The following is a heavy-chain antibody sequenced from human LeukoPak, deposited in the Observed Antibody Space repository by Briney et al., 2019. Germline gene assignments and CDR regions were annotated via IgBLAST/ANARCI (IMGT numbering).Heavy chain of an antibody. CDR3: AKRGIVIRGVLIMGFHKVAYYFDY. Sequence: GGSLRLSCVVSGITVSNYDMSWVRQAPGKGLEWVSGIRESGGGTNYADSVKGRFTISRDNSMNTVYLQMNSLRAEDTAVYFCAKRGIVIRGVLIMGFHKVAYYFDYWGQGILVTVSS. D-gene: IGHD3-10*01. V-gene: IGHV3-23*01. J-gene: IGHJ4*02. CDR2: IRESGGGT. CDR1: GITVSNYD.